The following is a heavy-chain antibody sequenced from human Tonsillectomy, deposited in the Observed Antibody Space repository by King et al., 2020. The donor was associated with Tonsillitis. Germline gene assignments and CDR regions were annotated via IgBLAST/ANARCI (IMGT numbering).Heavy chain of an antibody. CDR1: GSTFPSYV. V-gene: IGHV1-18*01. J-gene: IGHJ4*02. CDR3: ARELYYYDSSGYPDY. Sequence: QLVQSGAEVKKPGASVKVSCKASGSTFPSYVICWGGRPPEQGLEGRGWISAYNGNTHYAQRLQGRVTMTTDTSTATVYMELRSLRSDDTAVYYCARELYYYDSSGYPDYWGQGTLVTVSS. CDR2: ISAYNGNT. D-gene: IGHD3-22*01.